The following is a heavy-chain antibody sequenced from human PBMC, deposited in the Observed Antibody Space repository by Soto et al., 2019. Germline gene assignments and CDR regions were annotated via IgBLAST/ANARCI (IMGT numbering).Heavy chain of an antibody. V-gene: IGHV1-46*01. CDR3: ARGGHVVVVTAALDY. CDR2: VNPSGGHT. D-gene: IGHD2-21*02. CDR1: GDTCTDYY. Sequence: QVQLMQSGAEVKKPGASVKVSCNASGDTCTDYYIHWVRQAPGQGLEWMGTVNPSGGHTTYAQHFLGRVTMNRDTSTSTLYMELTSLTSDDTAIYYCARGGHVVVVTAALDYWGQGTLVTVSS. J-gene: IGHJ4*02.